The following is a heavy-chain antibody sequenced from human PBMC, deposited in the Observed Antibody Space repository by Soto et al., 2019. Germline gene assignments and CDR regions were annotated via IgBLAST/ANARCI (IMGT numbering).Heavy chain of an antibody. CDR2: INHSGST. CDR3: AREITMVRGVLGNYYYYGMDV. Sequence: SETLSLTCAVYGGSFSGYYWSWIRQPPGKGLEWIGEINHSGSTNYNPSLKSRVTISVDTSKNQFSLKLSSVTAADTAVYYCAREITMVRGVLGNYYYYGMDVWGQGTTVTVSS. J-gene: IGHJ6*02. CDR1: GGSFSGYY. D-gene: IGHD3-10*01. V-gene: IGHV4-34*01.